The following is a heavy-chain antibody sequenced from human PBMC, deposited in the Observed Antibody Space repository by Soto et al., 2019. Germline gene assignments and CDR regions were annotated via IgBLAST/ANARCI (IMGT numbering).Heavy chain of an antibody. D-gene: IGHD2-2*01. V-gene: IGHV3-23*01. CDR1: GFTFSTYA. CDR2: IDSGGRKT. J-gene: IGHJ4*02. CDR3: AKGAVVVKVEFDS. Sequence: EVQLLESGGGLVQPGGSLRLSCAASGFTFSTYAMGWVRQAPGKGLEWVSSIDSGGRKTYYLDSVKGRFTISRDNSTNTGHLHMHSLRSEYMAIYYCAKGAVVVKVEFDSWGQGTLVTVSS.